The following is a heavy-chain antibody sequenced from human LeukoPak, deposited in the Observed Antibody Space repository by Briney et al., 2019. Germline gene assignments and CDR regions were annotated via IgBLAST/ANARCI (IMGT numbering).Heavy chain of an antibody. CDR3: ARFNSGSYQHYFDY. CDR2: IYYSGST. CDR1: GGSISSGNVY. V-gene: IGHV4-39*07. J-gene: IGHJ4*02. D-gene: IGHD1-26*01. Sequence: SETLSLTCTVSGGSISSGNVYWNWIRQPAGKGLECIGSIYYSGSTYYNPSLKSRVTISIDTSKNQFSLKLSSVTAADTAVYYCARFNSGSYQHYFDYWGQGTLVTVSS.